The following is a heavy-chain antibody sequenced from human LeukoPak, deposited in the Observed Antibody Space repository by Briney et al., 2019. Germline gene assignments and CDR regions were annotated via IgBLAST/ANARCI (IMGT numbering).Heavy chain of an antibody. V-gene: IGHV3-48*04. CDR3: ARDNVGAFDI. CDR2: ITSSSGTI. CDR1: GFTFSDYA. J-gene: IGHJ3*02. D-gene: IGHD1-26*01. Sequence: PGGSLRLSCAASGFTFSDYAMNWVRQAPGKGLEWVSYITSSSGTIYYADSVKGRFTISRDNAKNSLYLQMNSLRAEDTAVYYCARDNVGAFDIWGQGTMVTVSS.